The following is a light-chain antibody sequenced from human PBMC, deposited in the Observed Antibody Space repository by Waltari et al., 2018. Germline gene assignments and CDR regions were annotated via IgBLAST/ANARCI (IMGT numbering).Light chain of an antibody. CDR2: GAS. J-gene: IGKJ4*01. V-gene: IGKV3-15*01. CDR1: QSVSSN. Sequence: EIVMTQSPATLSVSPGERATLSCRASQSVSSNLAWYQQKPGQAPRPLIYGASTRATGIPARFSGSGSGTEFTLTISSLQSEDFAVYYCHQYNNWPLTFGGGTKVEIK. CDR3: HQYNNWPLT.